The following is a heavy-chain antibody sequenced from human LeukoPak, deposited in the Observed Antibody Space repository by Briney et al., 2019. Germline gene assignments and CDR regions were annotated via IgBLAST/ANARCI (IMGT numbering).Heavy chain of an antibody. CDR1: GFTFSSYA. CDR3: ARGACGSGSYPDY. D-gene: IGHD3-10*01. Sequence: PGGSLRLSCAASGFTFSSYAMSWVRQAPGKGLEWVSAISGSGGSTYYADSVKGRFTISRDNAKNSLYLQMNSLRAEDTAVYYCARGACGSGSYPDYWGQGTLVTVSS. CDR2: ISGSGGST. V-gene: IGHV3-23*01. J-gene: IGHJ4*02.